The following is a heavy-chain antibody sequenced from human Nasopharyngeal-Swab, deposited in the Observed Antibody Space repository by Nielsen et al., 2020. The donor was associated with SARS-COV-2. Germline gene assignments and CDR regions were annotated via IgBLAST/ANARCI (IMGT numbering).Heavy chain of an antibody. CDR2: INHSGST. D-gene: IGHD3-9*01. CDR3: AISYYDILTGYTDAFDI. V-gene: IGHV4-34*01. Sequence: WIRKPPGKGLEWIGEINHSGSTNYNPSLKSRVTISVDTSKNQFSLKLSSVTAADTAVYYCAISYYDILTGYTDAFDIWGQGTMVTVSS. J-gene: IGHJ3*02.